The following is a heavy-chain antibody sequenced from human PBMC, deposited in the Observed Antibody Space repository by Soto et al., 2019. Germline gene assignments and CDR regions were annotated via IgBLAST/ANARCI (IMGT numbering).Heavy chain of an antibody. CDR3: TRAAWFPYLSFY. CDR2: ISSSGSTA. CDR1: GFTFSRFE. Sequence: SGGSLRLSCAASGFTFSRFELLWVRQAPGKGLEWISYISSSGSTAYYASSVEGRFTISRDNANNSVYLQMDSLRDEDTALYYCTRAAWFPYLSFYWGQGA. V-gene: IGHV3-48*03. J-gene: IGHJ4*02. D-gene: IGHD3-10*01.